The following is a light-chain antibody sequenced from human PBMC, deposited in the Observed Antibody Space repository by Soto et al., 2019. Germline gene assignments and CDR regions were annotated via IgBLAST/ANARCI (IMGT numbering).Light chain of an antibody. CDR3: QQYGGSRSFT. J-gene: IGKJ2*01. CDR1: QSVSSSN. V-gene: IGKV3-20*01. CDR2: GAS. Sequence: EIVVTQSPGTLSLSPGERATLSCRASQSVSSSNLAWYQQKPGQAPRLLISGASSRATGIPDRFSGSGSGTDFTLTISRLEPEDFAVYYCQQYGGSRSFTFGQGTKLEIK.